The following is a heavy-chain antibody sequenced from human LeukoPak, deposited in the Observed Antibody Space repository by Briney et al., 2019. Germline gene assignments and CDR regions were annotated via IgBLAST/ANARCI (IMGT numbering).Heavy chain of an antibody. CDR1: GFTFTNYG. D-gene: IGHD5-18*01. CDR2: VSGGGGTT. CDR3: AREEGYIYGSLDF. V-gene: IGHV3-23*01. Sequence: PGGSLRLSCAASGFTFTNYGMSWVRQAPGKGPEWVSAVSGGGGTTYYADSVRGRFTISRDNSKNTLYLQVNSLRADDTAVYYCAREEGYIYGSLDFWGQGGLVTVSS. J-gene: IGHJ4*02.